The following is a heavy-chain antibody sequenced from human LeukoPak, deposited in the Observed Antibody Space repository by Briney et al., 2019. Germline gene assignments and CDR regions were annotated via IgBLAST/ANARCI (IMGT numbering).Heavy chain of an antibody. V-gene: IGHV3-23*01. D-gene: IGHD2-2*01. Sequence: GGSLRLSCAASGFTFSSYAMSWVRQAPGKGLEWVSVISGSGGSIYYADSVKGRFTISRDNSKNTLYLQMNSLRAEDTAVYYCAKDIVVVPAAGRYFDNWGQGTLVTVSS. CDR2: ISGSGGSI. CDR1: GFTFSSYA. J-gene: IGHJ4*02. CDR3: AKDIVVVPAAGRYFDN.